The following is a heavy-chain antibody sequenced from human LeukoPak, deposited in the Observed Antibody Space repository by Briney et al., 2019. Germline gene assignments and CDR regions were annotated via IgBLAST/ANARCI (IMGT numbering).Heavy chain of an antibody. CDR3: AVLRDIVVVVAATRDDAFDI. D-gene: IGHD2-15*01. V-gene: IGHV1-69*13. J-gene: IGHJ3*02. Sequence: SVKVSCKASGGTFSSYAISWVRQAPGQGLEWMGGIIPIFGTANYAQKFQGRVTLTADESRSTAYMELSSLRSEDTAVYYCAVLRDIVVVVAATRDDAFDIWGQGTMVTVSS. CDR1: GGTFSSYA. CDR2: IIPIFGTA.